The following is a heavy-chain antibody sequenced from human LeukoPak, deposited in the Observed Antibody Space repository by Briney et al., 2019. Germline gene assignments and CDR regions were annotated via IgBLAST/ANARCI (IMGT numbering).Heavy chain of an antibody. V-gene: IGHV4-34*01. Sequence: PSETLSLTCAVYGGSFSGFYWSWIRQPPGKGLEWIGEVSHGGSTNYNPSLKSRVTISVDTSNNQFSMKLSSVTAADTAVYYCARVAGYCTTNSCYLGVNFDYWGEGNLVTVSS. CDR1: GGSFSGFY. CDR2: VSHGGST. D-gene: IGHD2-2*01. CDR3: ARVAGYCTTNSCYLGVNFDY. J-gene: IGHJ4*02.